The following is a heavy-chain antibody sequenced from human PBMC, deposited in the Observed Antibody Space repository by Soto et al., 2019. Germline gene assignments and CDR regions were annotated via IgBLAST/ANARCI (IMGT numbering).Heavy chain of an antibody. Sequence: GASVKVSCKASGYTFTSYAMHWVRQAPGQRLEWMGWINAGNGNTKYSQKFQGRVTITRDTSASTAYMELSSLRSEDTAVYYCARSDSIVATIGPFYYYYSMDVWGQGTTVTVSS. D-gene: IGHD5-12*01. CDR3: ARSDSIVATIGPFYYYYSMDV. CDR2: INAGNGNT. CDR1: GYTFTSYA. J-gene: IGHJ6*02. V-gene: IGHV1-3*01.